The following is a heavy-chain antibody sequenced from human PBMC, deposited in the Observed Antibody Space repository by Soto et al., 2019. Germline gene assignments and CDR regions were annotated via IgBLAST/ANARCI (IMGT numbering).Heavy chain of an antibody. D-gene: IGHD5-18*01. J-gene: IGHJ6*02. CDR2: IIPILGIA. Sequence: QVQLVQSGAEVKKPGSSVKVSCKASGGTFSSYTISWVRQAPGQGLEWMGRIIPILGIANYAQKFQGRVTMSADKSTRTDYMELGSLGSEDTAVYYCARVARWIRLWVEDYSYGMDVWGQGTTVTVSS. V-gene: IGHV1-69*02. CDR1: GGTFSSYT. CDR3: ARVARWIRLWVEDYSYGMDV.